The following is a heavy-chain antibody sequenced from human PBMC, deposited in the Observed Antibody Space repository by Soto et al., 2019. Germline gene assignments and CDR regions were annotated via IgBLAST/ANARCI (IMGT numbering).Heavy chain of an antibody. D-gene: IGHD6-13*01. CDR2: IYTSGST. Sequence: SETLSLTCTVSGGSISSYYWSWIRQPAGKGLEWIGRIYTSGSTNYNPSLKSRVTMSVDTSKNQFSLKLSSVTAADTAVYYCARDRRIAAGTYYFDYWGQGTLVTVSS. J-gene: IGHJ4*02. CDR3: ARDRRIAAGTYYFDY. V-gene: IGHV4-4*07. CDR1: GGSISSYY.